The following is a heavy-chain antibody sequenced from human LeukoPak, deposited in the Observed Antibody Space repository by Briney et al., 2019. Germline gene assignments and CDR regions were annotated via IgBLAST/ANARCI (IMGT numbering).Heavy chain of an antibody. J-gene: IGHJ3*02. CDR3: ANERSTLVSDAFDI. CDR1: GFTFSSYG. V-gene: IGHV3-30*18. CDR2: ISYDGSNK. Sequence: GRSLRLSCAASGFTFSSYGMHWVRQAPGKGLEWVAVISYDGSNKYYADSVKGRFTISRDNSKSTLYLQMNSLRAEDTAVYYCANERSTLVSDAFDIWGQGTMVTVSS.